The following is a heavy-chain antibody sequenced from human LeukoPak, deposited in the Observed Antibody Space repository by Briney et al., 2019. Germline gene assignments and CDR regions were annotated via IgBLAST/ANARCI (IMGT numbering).Heavy chain of an antibody. D-gene: IGHD2-2*01. CDR3: ARGGGRRLGYCSSTSCSLDY. CDR1: GFTFSSYS. Sequence: GGSLRLSCAASGFTFSSYSMNWVRQAPGKGLEWVSYISSSSSTIYYADSVKGRFTISRDNAKNSLYLQMNSLRAEDTAVYYCARGGGRRLGYCSSTSCSLDYWGQGTLVTVSS. J-gene: IGHJ4*02. CDR2: ISSSSSTI. V-gene: IGHV3-48*01.